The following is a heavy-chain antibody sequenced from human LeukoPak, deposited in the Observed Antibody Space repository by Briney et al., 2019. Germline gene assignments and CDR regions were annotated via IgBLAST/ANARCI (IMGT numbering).Heavy chain of an antibody. CDR3: ARWDAYRSGGRCYFGDFAFDI. V-gene: IGHV3-7*01. D-gene: IGHD2-15*01. CDR1: GFTFSIYW. Sequence: QTGGSLRLSCAASGFTFSIYWMSWVRQAPGKGLEWVASMKGDGSVKHFLDSVEGRFTISRDNAKNSLYLQMNSLRAEDTAVYYCARWDAYRSGGRCYFGDFAFDIWGQGTMVTVSS. CDR2: MKGDGSVK. J-gene: IGHJ3*02.